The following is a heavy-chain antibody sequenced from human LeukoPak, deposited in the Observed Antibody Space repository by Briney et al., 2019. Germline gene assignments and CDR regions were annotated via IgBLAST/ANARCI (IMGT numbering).Heavy chain of an antibody. CDR1: GGSISSSSYY. D-gene: IGHD2-15*01. Sequence: SKTLSLTCTVSGGSISSSSYYWGWIRQPPGKGLEWIGSIYYSGSTYYNPSLKSRVTISVDTSKNQFSLKLSSVTAADTAVYYCAREVLVAAYFDYWGQGTLVTVSS. CDR2: IYYSGST. V-gene: IGHV4-39*07. CDR3: AREVLVAAYFDY. J-gene: IGHJ4*02.